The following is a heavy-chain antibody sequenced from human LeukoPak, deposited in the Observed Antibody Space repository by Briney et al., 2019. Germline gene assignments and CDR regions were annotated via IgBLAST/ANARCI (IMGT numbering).Heavy chain of an antibody. CDR2: TYYRSTWYN. D-gene: IGHD2-2*01. Sequence: SQTLSLTCAISGDSVSSNSVTWNWIRQSPSRGLESLGRTYYRSTWYNDYAVSVRGRITVNPDTSKNLFSLHLNSVTPEDTAVYYCARRLTQYDCFDPWGQGILVTVSS. V-gene: IGHV6-1*01. CDR1: GDSVSSNSVT. J-gene: IGHJ5*02. CDR3: ARRLTQYDCFDP.